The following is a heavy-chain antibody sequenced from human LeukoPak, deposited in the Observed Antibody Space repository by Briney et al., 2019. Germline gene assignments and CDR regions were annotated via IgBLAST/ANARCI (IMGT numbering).Heavy chain of an antibody. V-gene: IGHV3-23*01. J-gene: IGHJ4*02. CDR2: IGTGGET. CDR1: GFIFSAYA. Sequence: GGSLRLSCAAPGFIFSAYAMSWVRQAPGQGLEWISVIGTGGETHYAESVRGRFTISRSNFKNTLYLQMNSLRAEDTAVYYCAKRVTVTTKYFDSWGQGTLVTVSS. CDR3: AKRVTVTTKYFDS. D-gene: IGHD4-17*01.